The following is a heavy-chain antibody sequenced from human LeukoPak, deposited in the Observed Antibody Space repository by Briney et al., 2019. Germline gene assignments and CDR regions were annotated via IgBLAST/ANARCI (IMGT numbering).Heavy chain of an antibody. CDR2: INHSGST. J-gene: IGHJ4*02. D-gene: IGHD1-26*01. CDR3: AREGRAIDY. Sequence: PSETLSLTCAVYGGSFSGYYWSWIRQPPGKGLEWIGEINHSGSTSYNPSLKSRVTISVDTSKNQFSLKLSSVTAADTAVYYCAREGRAIDYWGQGTLVTVSS. CDR1: GGSFSGYY. V-gene: IGHV4-34*01.